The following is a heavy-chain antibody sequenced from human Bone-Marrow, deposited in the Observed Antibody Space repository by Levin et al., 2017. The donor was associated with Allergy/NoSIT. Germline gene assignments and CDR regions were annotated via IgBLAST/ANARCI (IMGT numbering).Heavy chain of an antibody. J-gene: IGHJ4*02. CDR1: GYSFSDYW. Sequence: GASVKVSCEGSGYSFSDYWITWVRQVPGRGLEWMGKIDPSDSYTNYNPSFRGHVTISADKSISTAYLQWRSLKASDTAMYYCAKSLAYSSSTVESDYWGQGSLVTVSS. CDR3: AKSLAYSSSTVESDY. D-gene: IGHD6-6*01. CDR2: IDPSDSYT. V-gene: IGHV5-10-1*01.